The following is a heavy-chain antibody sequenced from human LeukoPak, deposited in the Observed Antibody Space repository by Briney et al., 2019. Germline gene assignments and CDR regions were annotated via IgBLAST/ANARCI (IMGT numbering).Heavy chain of an antibody. CDR1: GGTFSSYA. V-gene: IGHV1-69*06. D-gene: IGHD5-18*01. CDR2: IIPIFGTA. J-gene: IGHJ4*02. Sequence: RASVKVSCKASGGTFSSYAISWVRQAPGQGLEWMGGIIPIFGTANYAQKFQGRVTITADKSTSTAYMELSSLRSEDTAVYYCARLAAMVSGYFDYWGQGTLVTVSS. CDR3: ARLAAMVSGYFDY.